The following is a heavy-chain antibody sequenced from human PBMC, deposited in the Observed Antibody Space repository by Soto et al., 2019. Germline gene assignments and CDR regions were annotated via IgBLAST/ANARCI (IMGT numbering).Heavy chain of an antibody. CDR1: GFTFSSYW. J-gene: IGHJ4*02. CDR2: IKQDGSEK. D-gene: IGHD3-16*02. Sequence: GGALRLSCAASGFTFSSYWMSWVRQAPGKGLEWVANIKQDGSEKYYVDSVKGRFTISRDNAKNSLYLQMNSLRAEDTAVYYCGATLSFMFDYWGQGTLVTVSS. CDR3: GATLSFMFDY. V-gene: IGHV3-7*05.